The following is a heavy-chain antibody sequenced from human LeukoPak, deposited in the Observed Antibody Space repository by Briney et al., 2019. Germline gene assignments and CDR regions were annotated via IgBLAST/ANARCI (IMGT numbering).Heavy chain of an antibody. V-gene: IGHV3-30*02. D-gene: IGHD6-6*01. J-gene: IGHJ4*02. CDR1: GFTFSSYG. CDR3: AKGEYSSSSPGY. Sequence: PGGSLRLSCAASGFTFSSYGMHWVRQAPGKGLEWVAFIRYDGSNKYYADSVKGRFTISSDNSKNTLYLQMNSLRAEDTAVYYCAKGEYSSSSPGYWGQGTLVTVSS. CDR2: IRYDGSNK.